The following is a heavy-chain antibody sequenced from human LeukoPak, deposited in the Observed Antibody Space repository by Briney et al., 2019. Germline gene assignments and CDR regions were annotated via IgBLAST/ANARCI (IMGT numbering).Heavy chain of an antibody. CDR1: GGTFSSDI. Sequence: ASVKVSCKTSGGTFSSDIISWVRQAPGQGLEWMGEIIPIFSTTNYAQKFQGGVTITADKSTSTAYMELGSLRSEDTAVYYCARYYSGWYYFDYWGQGTLVTVSS. J-gene: IGHJ4*02. CDR3: ARYYSGWYYFDY. CDR2: IIPIFSTT. V-gene: IGHV1-69*06. D-gene: IGHD6-19*01.